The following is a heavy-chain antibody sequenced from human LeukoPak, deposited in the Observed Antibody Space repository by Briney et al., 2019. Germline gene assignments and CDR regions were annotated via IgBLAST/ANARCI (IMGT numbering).Heavy chain of an antibody. J-gene: IGHJ4*02. CDR3: AKSRIQLWLMAHDKDFFDF. CDR2: INHSGST. V-gene: IGHV4-34*01. Sequence: SETLSLTCAVYGGSFSGYYWSWIRQPPGKGLEWIGEINHSGSTNYNPSLKGRVTISVDTSKNQFSLKLSSVTAADTAVYYCAKSRIQLWLMAHDKDFFDFLGQGTLVTVSS. D-gene: IGHD5-18*01. CDR1: GGSFSGYY.